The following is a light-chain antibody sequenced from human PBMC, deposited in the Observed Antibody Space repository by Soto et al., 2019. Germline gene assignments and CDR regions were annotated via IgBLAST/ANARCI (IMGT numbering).Light chain of an antibody. CDR3: QQRSNWPPT. J-gene: IGKJ1*01. CDR1: QTINNN. V-gene: IGKV3-11*01. Sequence: VMTQAPATLSVSPGERATLSCRASQTINNNVAWYQLKDGQVPRLLIYGASTRAAGIPARFSGSGSGTDFTLTISSLEPEDFAVYYCQQRSNWPPTFGQGTKVDI. CDR2: GAS.